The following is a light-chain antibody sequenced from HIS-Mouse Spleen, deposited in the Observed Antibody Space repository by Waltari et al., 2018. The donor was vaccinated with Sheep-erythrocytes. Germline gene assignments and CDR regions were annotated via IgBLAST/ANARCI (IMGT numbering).Light chain of an antibody. V-gene: IGLV3-1*01. Sequence: SYELTQPPSVSVSPGQTASITCSGDKVGDKYACWYQQKPGQYPVLVIYQDSKRPSGIPERFSGSNSGNTATLTISGTQAMDDADYYCQAWDSSTEVFGGGTKLTVL. CDR2: QDS. J-gene: IGLJ2*01. CDR1: KVGDKY. CDR3: QAWDSSTEV.